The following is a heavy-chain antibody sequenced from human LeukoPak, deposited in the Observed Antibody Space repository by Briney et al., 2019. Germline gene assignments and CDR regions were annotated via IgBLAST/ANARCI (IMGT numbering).Heavy chain of an antibody. V-gene: IGHV1-8*01. CDR1: GYTFTSYD. CDR3: ARENSYGLVDY. D-gene: IGHD5-18*01. Sequence: ASVRLSCKAPGYTFTSYDINWVRQATGQGLEWMGWMNPNSGNTGYAQKFQGRVTMTRNTSISTAYMELSSLRSEDTAVYYCARENSYGLVDYWGQGTLVTVSS. CDR2: MNPNSGNT. J-gene: IGHJ4*02.